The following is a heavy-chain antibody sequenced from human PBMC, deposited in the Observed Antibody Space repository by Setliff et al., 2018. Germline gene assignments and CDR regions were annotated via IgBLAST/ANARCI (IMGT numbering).Heavy chain of an antibody. J-gene: IGHJ4*02. Sequence: SVKVSCKASGGTFNTYAISWVRQAPGQGLEWMGGIIPIFGTTNYAQKFQGRVTITADESTSTAYMELSSLRSEDTAVYYCARDFLGIHIDHGNALDDYWGQGTLV. CDR1: GGTFNTYA. CDR2: IIPIFGTT. V-gene: IGHV1-69*13. D-gene: IGHD4-17*01. CDR3: ARDFLGIHIDHGNALDDY.